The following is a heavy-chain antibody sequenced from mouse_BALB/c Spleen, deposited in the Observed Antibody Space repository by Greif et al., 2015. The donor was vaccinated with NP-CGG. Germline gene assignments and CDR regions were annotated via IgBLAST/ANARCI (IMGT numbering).Heavy chain of an antibody. D-gene: IGHD1-1*02. CDR3: ARDRGGNYVMDY. V-gene: IGHV5-9-4*01. Sequence: EVNVVDSGGGLVKPGGSLKLSCAASGFTFSSYAMSWVRQSPEKRLEWVAEISSGGSYTYYPDTVTGRFTISRDNAKNTLYLEMSSLRSEDTAMYYCARDRGGNYVMDYWGQGTSVTVSS. CDR1: GFTFSSYA. J-gene: IGHJ4*01. CDR2: ISSGGSYT.